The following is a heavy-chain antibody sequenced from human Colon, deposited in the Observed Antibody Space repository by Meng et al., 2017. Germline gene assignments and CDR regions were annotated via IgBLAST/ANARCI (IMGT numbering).Heavy chain of an antibody. CDR2: ISSSGSTI. CDR1: GFTFSDYY. CDR3: ARRDNTIFGVAPFDP. V-gene: IGHV3-11*01. D-gene: IGHD3-3*01. Sequence: GESLKISCAASGFTFSDYYMSWIRQAPGKGLAWVSYISSSGSTIYYADSVKGRFTISRDNAKNSLYLQMNSLRAEDTAVYYCARRDNTIFGVAPFDPWGQGTLVTVYS. J-gene: IGHJ5*02.